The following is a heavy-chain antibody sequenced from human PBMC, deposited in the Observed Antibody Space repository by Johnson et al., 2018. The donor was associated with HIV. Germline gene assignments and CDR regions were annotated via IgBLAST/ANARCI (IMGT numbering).Heavy chain of an antibody. CDR3: AKWGSMRATSDFDI. J-gene: IGHJ3*02. D-gene: IGHD1-26*01. Sequence: QVQLVESGGGVVQPGRSLRLSCVASGFTFSTYGMHWVRQAPGKGLEWVAVIWYDGSNKYYADSVKGRLTISRDNSKNTLYLQMNSLRAEDTDVYYCAKWGSMRATSDFDIWGQGTMVTVTS. CDR1: GFTFSTYG. CDR2: IWYDGSNK. V-gene: IGHV3-33*06.